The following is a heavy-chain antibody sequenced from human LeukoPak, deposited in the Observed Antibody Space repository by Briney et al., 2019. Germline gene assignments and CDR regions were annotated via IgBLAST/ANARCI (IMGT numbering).Heavy chain of an antibody. D-gene: IGHD6-13*01. CDR1: GLTFSAYG. V-gene: IGHV3-33*01. Sequence: GTSLRLSCAASGLTFSAYGMHWVRQAPGKGLEWVAVIWSDGANKYYAESVRGRFTISRDNSKNTLYLQMNTLIIEDTAVYYCASAAGAFDNWGQGTMITVSS. CDR3: ASAAGAFDN. J-gene: IGHJ3*02. CDR2: IWSDGANK.